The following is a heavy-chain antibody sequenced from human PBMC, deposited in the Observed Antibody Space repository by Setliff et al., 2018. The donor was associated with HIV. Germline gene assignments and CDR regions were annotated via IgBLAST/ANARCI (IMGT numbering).Heavy chain of an antibody. Sequence: GGSLRLSCAASGFTFSSYSMNWVRQAPGKGLEWVSYISSSSSTIYYADSVKGRCTASRDNAKSSLYLQMNSLRAEDTAVYYCARVHLRTNAVYGVVSNQFDPWGQGTLVTV. CDR1: GFTFSSYS. J-gene: IGHJ5*02. CDR2: ISSSSSTI. D-gene: IGHD2-8*01. CDR3: ARVHLRTNAVYGVVSNQFDP. V-gene: IGHV3-48*04.